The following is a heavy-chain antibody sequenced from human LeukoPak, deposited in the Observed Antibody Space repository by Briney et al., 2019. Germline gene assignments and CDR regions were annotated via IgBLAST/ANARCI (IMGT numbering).Heavy chain of an antibody. CDR2: IIPILGIA. CDR1: GGTFSSYA. J-gene: IGHJ4*02. Sequence: SVKVSCKASGGTFSSYAISWVRQAPGQGLEWMGRIIPILGIANYAQKFQGRVTITADKSTSTAYMELSSLRSEDTAVYYCAREVHCSGGSCYPYFDYWGQGTLVTVSS. D-gene: IGHD2-15*01. CDR3: AREVHCSGGSCYPYFDY. V-gene: IGHV1-69*04.